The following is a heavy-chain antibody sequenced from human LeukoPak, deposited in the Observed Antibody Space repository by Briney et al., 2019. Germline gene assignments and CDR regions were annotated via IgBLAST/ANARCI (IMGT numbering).Heavy chain of an antibody. CDR2: ISGSGGST. CDR1: GFTFSSYA. V-gene: IGHV3-23*01. Sequence: GGSLRLSCAASGFTFSSYAMSWVRQAPGKGLEWVSAISGSGGSTYYADSVKGRFTISRDNSKNTLYLQMNSLRAEDTAVYYCANATWGAPRYYFDYWGQGTLVTVSS. D-gene: IGHD1-26*01. J-gene: IGHJ4*02. CDR3: ANATWGAPRYYFDY.